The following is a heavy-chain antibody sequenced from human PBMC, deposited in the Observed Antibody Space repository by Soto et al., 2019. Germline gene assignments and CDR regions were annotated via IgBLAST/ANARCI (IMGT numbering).Heavy chain of an antibody. J-gene: IGHJ4*02. Sequence: EVQLVESGGGLVQPGGSLRLSCAASGFTFRSHWMHWVRQAPGKGLVWVSRISGDGSSTHYADSVKGRFTISRDNAKNTRYLQMNSLRAEDTAVYYCARGGNYVFDSWGQGTMVTVSS. CDR1: GFTFRSHW. CDR3: ARGGNYVFDS. CDR2: ISGDGSST. D-gene: IGHD1-26*01. V-gene: IGHV3-74*01.